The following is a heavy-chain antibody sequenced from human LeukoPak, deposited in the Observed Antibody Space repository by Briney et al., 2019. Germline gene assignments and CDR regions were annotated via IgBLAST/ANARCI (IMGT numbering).Heavy chain of an antibody. CDR1: GYTFTGYY. CDR2: INPNSGGT. D-gene: IGHD2-15*01. Sequence: GASVKVSCKASGYTFTGYYMHWVRQAPGQGLEWMGRINPNSGGTKYAQKFQGRVTMTRDTSISTAYMELSRLRSDDTAVYYCARGRRSGGSCYSDYWGQGTLVTVSP. J-gene: IGHJ4*02. V-gene: IGHV1-2*06. CDR3: ARGRRSGGSCYSDY.